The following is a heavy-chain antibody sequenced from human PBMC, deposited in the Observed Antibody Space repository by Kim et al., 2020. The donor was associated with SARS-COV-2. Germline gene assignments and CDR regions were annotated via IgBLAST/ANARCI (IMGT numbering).Heavy chain of an antibody. CDR3: AKGFGVTNGYFDY. Sequence: YADSVKGRFTISRDNAKNSLYLQMNSLRAEDTALYYCAKGFGVTNGYFDYWGQGTLVTVSS. J-gene: IGHJ4*02. V-gene: IGHV3-9*01. D-gene: IGHD3-10*01.